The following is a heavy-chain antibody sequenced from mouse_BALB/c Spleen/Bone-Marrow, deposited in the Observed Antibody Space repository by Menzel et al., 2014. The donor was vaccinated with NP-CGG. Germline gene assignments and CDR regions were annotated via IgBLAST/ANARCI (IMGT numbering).Heavy chain of an antibody. Sequence: EVKLVESGGGLVQPGGSLKLSCAASGFTFSSYGMSWVRPTPDKRLELVASINSNGGSTYYPDSVKGRFTISRDNAKNTLSLQMSSLKSEDTAMYYCARGNYGNYVDYFDCWGQGTTLTVSS. D-gene: IGHD2-1*01. CDR3: ARGNYGNYVDYFDC. V-gene: IGHV5-6-3*01. CDR1: GFTFSSYG. CDR2: INSNGGST. J-gene: IGHJ2*01.